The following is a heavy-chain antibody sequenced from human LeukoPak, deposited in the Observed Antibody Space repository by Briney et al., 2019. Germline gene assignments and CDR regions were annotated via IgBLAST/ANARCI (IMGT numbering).Heavy chain of an antibody. V-gene: IGHV4-39*01. CDR1: GGSISSSSYY. J-gene: IGHJ4*02. CDR3: ARRHDYGGNAFDY. D-gene: IGHD4-23*01. Sequence: SETLSLTCTVSGGSISSSSYYWGWIRQPPGKGLEWIGSIYYSGSTYYNPSLKSRVTISVDTSKNQFSLKLSSVTAADTAVYYCARRHDYGGNAFDYWGQGTLVTVSS. CDR2: IYYSGST.